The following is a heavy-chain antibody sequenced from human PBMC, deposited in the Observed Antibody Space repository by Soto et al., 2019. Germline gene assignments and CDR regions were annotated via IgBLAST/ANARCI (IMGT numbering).Heavy chain of an antibody. CDR1: GFTFSSYG. CDR3: ARDLDGYNGVGY. D-gene: IGHD2-8*01. CDR2: IWYDGSNK. Sequence: QVQLVESGGGVVQPGRSLRLSCAASGFTFSSYGMQWVRQAPGKGLEWVAVIWYDGSNKYYADSVKGRFTISRDNSKNTLYLQMNSLRAEDTAGYYCARDLDGYNGVGYWGQGTLVTVSS. J-gene: IGHJ4*02. V-gene: IGHV3-33*01.